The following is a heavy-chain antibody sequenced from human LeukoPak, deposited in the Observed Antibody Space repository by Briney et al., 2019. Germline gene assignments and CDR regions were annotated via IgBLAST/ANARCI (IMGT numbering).Heavy chain of an antibody. J-gene: IGHJ5*02. D-gene: IGHD3-3*01. V-gene: IGHV3-23*01. CDR1: GFTLSSYA. Sequence: GGSLRLSCAGSGFTLSSYAMSWVRQAPGKGLEWVSRISNTGATRDYAASVKGRFTISRDNSKNTLYLQMNSLRAEDTAVYYCARDLNYDFWSGDNWFDPWGQGTLVTVSS. CDR3: ARDLNYDFWSGDNWFDP. CDR2: ISNTGATR.